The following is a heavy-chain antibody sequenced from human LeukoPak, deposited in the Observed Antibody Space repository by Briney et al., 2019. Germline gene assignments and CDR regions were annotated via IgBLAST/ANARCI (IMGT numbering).Heavy chain of an antibody. Sequence: PSETLSLTCAVSGGSISSSNWWSWVCQPPGKGLEWIGEIYHSGSTNYNPSLKSRVTISVDKSKNQFSLKLSSVTAADTAVYYCARGGGWYYDILTGYPRPFDYWGQGTLVTVSS. J-gene: IGHJ4*02. D-gene: IGHD3-9*01. V-gene: IGHV4-4*02. CDR1: GGSISSSNW. CDR2: IYHSGST. CDR3: ARGGGWYYDILTGYPRPFDY.